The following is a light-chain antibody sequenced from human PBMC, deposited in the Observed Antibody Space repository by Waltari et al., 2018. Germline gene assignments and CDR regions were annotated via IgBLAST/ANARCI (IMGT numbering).Light chain of an antibody. CDR3: VQAIAFPYS. V-gene: IGKV2-40*01. CDR1: QSLLHSNGNTY. CDR2: GGS. J-gene: IGKJ2*03. Sequence: DIVMTQTPLSLPITPGEPASISCRSSQSLLHSNGNTYLHWYLQKPGQSPQLLIYGGSNRASGVPDRFSGSGSGTDFTLKISKVEAEDVGVYYCVQAIAFPYSFGQGTKVEI.